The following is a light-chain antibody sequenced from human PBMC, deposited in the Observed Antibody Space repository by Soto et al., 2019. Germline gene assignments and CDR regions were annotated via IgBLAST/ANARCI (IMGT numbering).Light chain of an antibody. CDR1: SSDVGGSNY. Sequence: QSALTQPASVSGSPGQSVTISCTGTSSDVGGSNYVSWYQQHPGKAPKVMIYEVSNRPSGVSNRFSGSKSGNTASLTISGLQAEDEADYYCSSYTRSTTWVFGGGTKVTVL. CDR2: EVS. J-gene: IGLJ3*02. CDR3: SSYTRSTTWV. V-gene: IGLV2-14*01.